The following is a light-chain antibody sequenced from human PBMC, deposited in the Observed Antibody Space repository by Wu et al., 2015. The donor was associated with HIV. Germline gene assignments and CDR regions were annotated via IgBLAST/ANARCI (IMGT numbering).Light chain of an antibody. CDR2: GVS. CDR1: QRISANY. J-gene: IGKJ1*01. Sequence: EIVLTQSPGTLPLSPGERATLSCRASQRISANYLAWYQQRPGQAPRLLIFGVSNRATGIPARLSGSGSGTDFTLTISRLEPEDFAVYYCQQYDTSPPWTFGQGTRVEIK. V-gene: IGKV3-20*01. CDR3: QQYDTSPPWT.